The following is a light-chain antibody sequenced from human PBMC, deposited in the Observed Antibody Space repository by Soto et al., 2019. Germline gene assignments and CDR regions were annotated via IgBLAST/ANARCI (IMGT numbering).Light chain of an antibody. CDR3: QQYNSYSQT. CDR2: DAS. V-gene: IGKV1-5*01. CDR1: QSISSW. Sequence: DIQMTQSPSTLSASVGDRVTITCRASQSISSWLAWYQQKPGKAPKLLIYDASSLESGVPSRFSGSGSGTEFTLTISSLQHDDFANYYCQQYNSYSQTFGQGTKVEIK. J-gene: IGKJ1*01.